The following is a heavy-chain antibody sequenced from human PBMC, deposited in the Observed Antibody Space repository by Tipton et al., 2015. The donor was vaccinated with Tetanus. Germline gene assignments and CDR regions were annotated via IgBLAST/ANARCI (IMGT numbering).Heavy chain of an antibody. CDR1: GFTLSRYT. CDR3: ARGMAEASNCGGDCYSDYWGQGTLVTVSSGMDV. CDR2: ISSSSRYI. Sequence: VQLVQSGGGLVKPGGSLRLSCAASGFTLSRYTLNWVRQAPGKGLEWVSSISSSSRYIYYADSVKGRFTISRDNAKNSLYLQMISLRAEDTAVYSCARGMAEASNCGGDCYSDYWGQGTLVTVSSGMDVWGQGTTVTVSS. D-gene: IGHD2-21*02. V-gene: IGHV3-21*01. J-gene: IGHJ6*02.